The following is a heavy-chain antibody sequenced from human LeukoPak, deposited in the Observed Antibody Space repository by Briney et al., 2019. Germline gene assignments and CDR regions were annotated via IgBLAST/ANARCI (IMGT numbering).Heavy chain of an antibody. V-gene: IGHV3-20*04. D-gene: IGHD6-19*01. CDR2: ITWNADNT. Sequence: GWSLRFSCAASGFTFDDYGMSWLRQVPGRGLEWVSGITWNADNTGYAEAVKGRFTISRDNAKNSLYLQMNSLRAEDTALYYCARDWRSGYSIDNWGQGTLVTVSS. CDR1: GFTFDDYG. J-gene: IGHJ4*02. CDR3: ARDWRSGYSIDN.